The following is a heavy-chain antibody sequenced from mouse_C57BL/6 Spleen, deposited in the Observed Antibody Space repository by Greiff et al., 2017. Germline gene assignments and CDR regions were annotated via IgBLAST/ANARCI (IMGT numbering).Heavy chain of an antibody. D-gene: IGHD2-4*01. CDR3: ARWNYDYDDAMDY. CDR1: GYTFTDYN. CDR2: INPNTGGT. Sequence: VHVKQSGPELVKPGASVKMSCKASGYTFTDYNMHWVKQSHGKSLEWIGYINPNTGGTSYNQKFKGKATLTVNKSSSTAYMELRSLTSEDSAVYYCARWNYDYDDAMDYWGQGTSVTVSS. J-gene: IGHJ4*01. V-gene: IGHV1-22*01.